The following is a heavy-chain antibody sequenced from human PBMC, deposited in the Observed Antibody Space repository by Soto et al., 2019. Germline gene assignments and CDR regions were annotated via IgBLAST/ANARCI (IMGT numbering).Heavy chain of an antibody. CDR3: ARDKYDFWSGSPLDY. CDR1: GFTFSSYW. Sequence: PGGSLRLSCAASGFTFSSYWMSWVRRAPGKGLEWVANIKQDGSEKYYVDSVKGRFTISRDNAKNSLNLQMNSLRAEDTAVYYCARDKYDFWSGSPLDYWGQGTLVTVSS. CDR2: IKQDGSEK. J-gene: IGHJ4*02. D-gene: IGHD3-3*01. V-gene: IGHV3-7*03.